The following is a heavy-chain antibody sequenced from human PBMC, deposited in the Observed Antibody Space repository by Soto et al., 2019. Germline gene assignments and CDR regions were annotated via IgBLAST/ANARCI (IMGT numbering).Heavy chain of an antibody. CDR2: ISYDGSNK. V-gene: IGHV3-30*18. D-gene: IGHD2-2*02. CDR3: AKIQRRYCSSTSCYTPFDY. J-gene: IGHJ4*02. CDR1: GFTFSSYG. Sequence: LRLSCAASGFTFSSYGMHWVRQAPGKGLEWVAVISYDGSNKYYADSVKGRFTISRDNSKNTLYLQMNSLRAEDTAVYYCAKIQRRYCSSTSCYTPFDYWGQGTLVTVSS.